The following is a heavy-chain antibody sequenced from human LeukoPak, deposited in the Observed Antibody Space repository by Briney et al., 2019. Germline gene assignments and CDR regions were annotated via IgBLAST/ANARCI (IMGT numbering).Heavy chain of an antibody. CDR3: AKDFLGTVPDVFDI. CDR2: ISGSGDTT. J-gene: IGHJ3*02. D-gene: IGHD7-27*01. Sequence: SGGSLRLSCTASGFTFSTFAMGWGRQAPGKGLQWVSGISGSGDTTYYADSVKGRFAIFRDNSENTLYLQMNRLRDEDRAVYHCAKDFLGTVPDVFDIWGQGTMVTVSS. V-gene: IGHV3-23*01. CDR1: GFTFSTFA.